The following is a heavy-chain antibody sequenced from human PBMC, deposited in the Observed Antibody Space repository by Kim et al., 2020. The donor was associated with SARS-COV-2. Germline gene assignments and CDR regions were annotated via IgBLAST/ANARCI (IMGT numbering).Heavy chain of an antibody. J-gene: IGHJ4*02. CDR2: IKSKTDGGTT. Sequence: GGSLRLSCAASGFTFSNAWMSWVRQAPGKGLEWVGRIKSKTDGGTTDYAAPVKGRFTISRDDSKNTLYLQMNSLKTEDTAVYYCTTDSREYYDYVWGSYRHVDYWGQGTLVTVSS. CDR1: GFTFSNAW. V-gene: IGHV3-15*01. CDR3: TTDSREYYDYVWGSYRHVDY. D-gene: IGHD3-16*02.